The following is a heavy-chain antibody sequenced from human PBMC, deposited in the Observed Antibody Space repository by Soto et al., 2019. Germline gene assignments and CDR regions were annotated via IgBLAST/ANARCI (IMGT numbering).Heavy chain of an antibody. D-gene: IGHD1-7*01. J-gene: IGHJ3*02. CDR1: GFTFSSYA. CDR2: ISGSGGST. CDR3: AKVLIPTYNWNYEFNDAFDI. Sequence: GGSLRLSCAASGFTFSSYAMSWVRQAPGKGLEWVSAISGSGGSTYYADSVKGRFTISRDNSKNTLYLQMNSLRAEDTAVYYCAKVLIPTYNWNYEFNDAFDIWGQGTMVTVSS. V-gene: IGHV3-23*01.